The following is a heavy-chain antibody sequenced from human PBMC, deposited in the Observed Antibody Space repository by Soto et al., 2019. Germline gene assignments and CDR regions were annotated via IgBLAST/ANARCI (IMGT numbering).Heavy chain of an antibody. CDR1: GFTLSSYW. D-gene: IGHD6-19*01. V-gene: IGHV3-7*01. J-gene: IGHJ4*02. Sequence: EVQLVESGGGLVKPGGSLRLSCEASGFTLSSYWMSWIRHAPGKGLEWVANTRQDGGQSYLVDSVQGRFTISRDNAKNSVYLQMNSLRADDTAVYYCVSDGSTGWHFDSWGQGTLVTVSS. CDR3: VSDGSTGWHFDS. CDR2: TRQDGGQS.